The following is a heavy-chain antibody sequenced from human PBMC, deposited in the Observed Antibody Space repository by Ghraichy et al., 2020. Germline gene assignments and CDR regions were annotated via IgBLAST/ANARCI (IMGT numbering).Heavy chain of an antibody. CDR1: GGTFSYYA. V-gene: IGHV1-69*13. Sequence: SVKVSCKASGGTFSYYAISWVRQAPGQGLEWMGGIIPIFGTANYARKFQGRVTISADESTSTAYMELSSLRSEDTAVYYCARVAPRGYNGYDGGHFDYWGQGTLVTVSS. CDR2: IIPIFGTA. J-gene: IGHJ4*02. CDR3: ARVAPRGYNGYDGGHFDY. D-gene: IGHD5-12*01.